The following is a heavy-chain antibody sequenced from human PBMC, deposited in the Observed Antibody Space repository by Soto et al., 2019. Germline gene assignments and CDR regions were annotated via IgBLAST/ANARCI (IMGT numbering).Heavy chain of an antibody. V-gene: IGHV3-33*01. J-gene: IGHJ4*02. D-gene: IGHD4-17*01. CDR2: IWYDGSNK. CDR1: GFTFSRYV. Sequence: LXLSCAASGFTFSRYVMHWVRQAPGKGLEWVAVIWYDGSNKYYADSVKGRFTISRDNSKNTLYLQMNSLRAEDTAVYYCARVPNDYGDNYFDYWGQGTLVTV. CDR3: ARVPNDYGDNYFDY.